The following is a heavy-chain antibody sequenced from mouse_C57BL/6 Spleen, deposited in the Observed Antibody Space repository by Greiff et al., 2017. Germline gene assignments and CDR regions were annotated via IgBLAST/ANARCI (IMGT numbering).Heavy chain of an antibody. CDR1: GFTFSSYG. Sequence: EVNVVESGGDLVKPGGSLKLSCAASGFTFSSYGMSWVRQTPDKRLEWVATISSGGSYTYYPDSVKGRFTISRDNAKNTLYLQMSSLKSEDTAVYYCARGDLPGGFFDYWGQGTTLTVSS. J-gene: IGHJ2*01. CDR3: ARGDLPGGFFDY. V-gene: IGHV5-6*02. CDR2: ISSGGSYT. D-gene: IGHD2-1*01.